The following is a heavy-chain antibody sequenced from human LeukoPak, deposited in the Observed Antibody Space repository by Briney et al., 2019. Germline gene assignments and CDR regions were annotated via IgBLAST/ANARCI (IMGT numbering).Heavy chain of an antibody. CDR1: GYTLTELS. D-gene: IGHD1-26*01. Sequence: GASVKVSCKVSGYTLTELSMHWVRQAPGKGLEWMGGVDPEDGETIYAQKFQGRVTMTEDTSTDTAYMELSSLRSEDTAVYYCATGEWEPDAFDIWGQGTMVTVSS. J-gene: IGHJ3*02. CDR2: VDPEDGET. V-gene: IGHV1-24*01. CDR3: ATGEWEPDAFDI.